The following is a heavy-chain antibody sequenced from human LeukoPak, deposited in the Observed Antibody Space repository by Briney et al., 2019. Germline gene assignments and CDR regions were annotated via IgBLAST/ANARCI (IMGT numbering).Heavy chain of an antibody. D-gene: IGHD6-6*01. Sequence: SQTLPLTCTVSGGSISSGGYYWSWIRQHPGKGLEWIGYIYYSGSTYYNPSLKSRVTISVDTSKNQFSLKLSSVTAADTAVYYCARAPVVAHSSSFGMDVWGQGTTVTVSS. J-gene: IGHJ6*02. CDR3: ARAPVVAHSSSFGMDV. CDR1: GGSISSGGYY. V-gene: IGHV4-31*03. CDR2: IYYSGST.